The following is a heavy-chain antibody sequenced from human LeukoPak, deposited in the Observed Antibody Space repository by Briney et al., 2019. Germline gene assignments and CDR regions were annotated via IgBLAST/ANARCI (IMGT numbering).Heavy chain of an antibody. CDR2: INPNSGGT. J-gene: IGHJ4*02. Sequence: ASVKVSCTASGYTFTGYYMHWVRQAPGQGLEWMGWINPNSGGTNYAQKFQGRVTMTRDTSISTAYMELSRLRSDDTAVYYCARYPGDSCSSTSCYANFDYWGQGTLVTVSS. D-gene: IGHD2-2*01. CDR3: ARYPGDSCSSTSCYANFDY. CDR1: GYTFTGYY. V-gene: IGHV1-2*02.